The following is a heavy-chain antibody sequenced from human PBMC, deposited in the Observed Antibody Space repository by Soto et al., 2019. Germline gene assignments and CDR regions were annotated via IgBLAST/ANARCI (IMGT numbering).Heavy chain of an antibody. CDR2: INPNSGGT. CDR3: AAGAYGHTFDY. V-gene: IGHV1-2*02. Sequence: ASVKVSCKASGYTFTGYYMHWVRQAPGQGLEWMGWINPNSGGTNYAQKFQGRVTMTRDTSTSTVYMELSSLRSEDTAVYYCAAGAYGHTFDYWGQGTLVTVSS. J-gene: IGHJ4*02. CDR1: GYTFTGYY. D-gene: IGHD3-10*01.